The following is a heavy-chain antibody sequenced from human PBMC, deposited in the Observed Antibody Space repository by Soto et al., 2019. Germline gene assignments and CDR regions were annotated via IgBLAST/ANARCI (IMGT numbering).Heavy chain of an antibody. J-gene: IGHJ6*02. Sequence: SLTCSVSGGSISSAYWSWLRQPPGKGLEWIGYIYYSGSTNYNPSLKSRVTISVDTSKSQFSLKLSSVTGADTAVYYCARGLGVVVPAAMLGYYGMDVWGQGTTVTVSS. V-gene: IGHV4-59*01. CDR3: ARGLGVVVPAAMLGYYGMDV. CDR1: GGSISSAY. CDR2: IYYSGST. D-gene: IGHD2-2*01.